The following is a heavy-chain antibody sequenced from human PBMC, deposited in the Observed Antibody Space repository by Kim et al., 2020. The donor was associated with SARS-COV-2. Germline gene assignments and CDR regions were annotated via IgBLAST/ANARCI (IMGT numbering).Heavy chain of an antibody. CDR1: GFTFSKYS. CDR3: ARDNWADY. J-gene: IGHJ4*02. Sequence: GGSLRLSCVASGFTFSKYSMIWVRQAPGKGLEWLSYIDTSATTTYHADSVKGRFTISRDNAKNSLYLQMNSLRDEDTAVYYCARDNWADYWGQGTLVTVSS. D-gene: IGHD3-16*01. CDR2: IDTSATTT. V-gene: IGHV3-48*02.